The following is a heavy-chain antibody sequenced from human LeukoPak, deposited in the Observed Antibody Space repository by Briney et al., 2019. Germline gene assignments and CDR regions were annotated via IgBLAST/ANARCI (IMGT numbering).Heavy chain of an antibody. D-gene: IGHD1/OR15-1a*01. CDR1: GFTFSTYW. Sequence: GGSLRLSYTASGFTFSTYWINWVRQSPGKGLVWVALINGDGSTTTHADSVKGRFTISRDNAKNTAYLQMNSLRTEDTAVYYCGRIAINANNGMDVWGQGTTVTVSS. J-gene: IGHJ6*02. V-gene: IGHV3-74*03. CDR2: INGDGSTT. CDR3: GRIAINANNGMDV.